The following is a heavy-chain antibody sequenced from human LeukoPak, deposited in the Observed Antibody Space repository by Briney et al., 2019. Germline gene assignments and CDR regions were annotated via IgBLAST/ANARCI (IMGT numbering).Heavy chain of an antibody. Sequence: PSETLSLTCAVYGGSFSGYYWSWIRQPPGKGLEWIGEINHSGSTNYNPSLKSRVTISVDTSKNQFSLKLSSVTAADTAVYYCARGRRKQWLVRGSWFDPWGQGTLVTVSS. CDR2: INHSGST. CDR3: ARGRRKQWLVRGSWFDP. CDR1: GGSFSGYY. V-gene: IGHV4-34*01. J-gene: IGHJ5*02. D-gene: IGHD6-19*01.